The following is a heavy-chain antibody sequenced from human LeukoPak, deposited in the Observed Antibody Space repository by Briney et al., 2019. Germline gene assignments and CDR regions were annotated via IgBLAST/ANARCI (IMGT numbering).Heavy chain of an antibody. V-gene: IGHV3-23*01. CDR1: GFTFSNSA. J-gene: IGHJ5*02. CDR3: AKAAGPMGTVTTWLDP. D-gene: IGHD4-17*01. Sequence: GGSLRLSCAASGFTFSNSAMSWVRQDPGKGLEWVSVISGSGGTTFYADSMKGRFTISRDNSKSTLYLQMNSLRAEDTAVYYCAKAAGPMGTVTTWLDPWGQGSLVTVSS. CDR2: ISGSGGTT.